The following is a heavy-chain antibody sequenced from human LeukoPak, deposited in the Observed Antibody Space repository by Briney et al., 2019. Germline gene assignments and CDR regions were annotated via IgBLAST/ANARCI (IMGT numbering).Heavy chain of an antibody. V-gene: IGHV3-23*01. D-gene: IGHD3-22*01. J-gene: IGHJ3*02. CDR2: ICGSGGST. CDR3: AKDLLHPRGAFDI. Sequence: RGGSLRLSCAASGFTFSSYAMSWVRQAPGGGLEWVSAICGSGGSTYYADSVKGRFTISRDNSKNTLYLQMNSLRAEDTAVYYCAKDLLHPRGAFDIWGQGTMVTVSS. CDR1: GFTFSSYA.